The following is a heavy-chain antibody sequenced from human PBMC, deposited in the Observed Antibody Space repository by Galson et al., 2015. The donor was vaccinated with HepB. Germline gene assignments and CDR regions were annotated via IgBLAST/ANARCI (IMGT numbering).Heavy chain of an antibody. J-gene: IGHJ4*02. CDR2: ISYGGSNK. Sequence: SLRLSCAASGFTFSSYGMHWVRQAPGKGLEWVAVISYGGSNKYYADSVKGRFTISRDNSKNTLYLQMNSLRAEDTAVYYCARGMSPIDYWGQGTLVTVSS. CDR1: GFTFSSYG. V-gene: IGHV3-30*03. CDR3: ARGMSPIDY.